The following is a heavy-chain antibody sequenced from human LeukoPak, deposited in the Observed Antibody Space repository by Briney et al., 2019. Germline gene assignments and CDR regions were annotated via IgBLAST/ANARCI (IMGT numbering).Heavy chain of an antibody. CDR3: ASILGYCSGGSCYSANPFDY. CDR2: IYYSGST. CDR1: GGSISSGDYY. V-gene: IGHV4-30-4*01. Sequence: KPSETLSLTCTVSGGSISSGDYYWSWIRQPPGKGLEWIGYIYYSGSTYYNPSLKSRVTISVDTSKNQFSLKLSSVTAADTAVYYCASILGYCSGGSCYSANPFDYWGQGTLVTVSS. J-gene: IGHJ4*02. D-gene: IGHD2-15*01.